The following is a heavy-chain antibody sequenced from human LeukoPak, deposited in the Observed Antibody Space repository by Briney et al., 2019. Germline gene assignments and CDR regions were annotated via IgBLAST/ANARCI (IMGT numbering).Heavy chain of an antibody. V-gene: IGHV4-34*01. CDR1: GGSFSGYY. D-gene: IGHD6-13*01. CDR2: INHSGST. Sequence: SETLSLTCAVYGGSFSGYYWSWIRQPPGKGLEWIGEINHSGSTNYNPSLKSRVTISVDTSKNQFSLKLSSVTAADTAVYYCARPRKMYSRDFDYWGQGTLVTVSS. J-gene: IGHJ4*02. CDR3: ARPRKMYSRDFDY.